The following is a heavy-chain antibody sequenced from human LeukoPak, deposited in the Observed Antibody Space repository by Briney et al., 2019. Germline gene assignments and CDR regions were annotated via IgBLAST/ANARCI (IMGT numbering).Heavy chain of an antibody. CDR3: ARASSTR. D-gene: IGHD2-2*01. CDR1: GFTFSSYA. CDR2: ISYDGSNK. Sequence: GGSLRLSCAASGFTFSSYAMHWVRQAPGKGLEWVAVISYDGSNKYYADSVKGRFTIPRDNSKNTLYLQMNSLRAEDTAVYYCARASSTRWGQGTLVTVSS. V-gene: IGHV3-30*04. J-gene: IGHJ4*02.